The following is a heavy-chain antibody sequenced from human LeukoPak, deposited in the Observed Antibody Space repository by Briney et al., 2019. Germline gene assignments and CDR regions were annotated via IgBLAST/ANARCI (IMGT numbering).Heavy chain of an antibody. V-gene: IGHV4-59*01. CDR1: GGPISSYY. D-gene: IGHD4-17*01. CDR3: TTGNAFDI. CDR2: IYYSGST. Sequence: PSETLSLTCTVSGGPISSYYWSWIRQPPGKGLEWIGYIYYSGSTNYNPSLKSRVTISVDTSKNQFSLKLSSVTAADTAVYYCTTGNAFDIWGQGTMVTVSS. J-gene: IGHJ3*02.